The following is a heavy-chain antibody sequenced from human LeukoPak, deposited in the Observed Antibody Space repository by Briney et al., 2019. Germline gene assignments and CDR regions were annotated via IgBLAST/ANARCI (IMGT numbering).Heavy chain of an antibody. CDR2: IYYSGST. CDR1: GGSISSYY. J-gene: IGHJ3*02. D-gene: IGHD6-19*01. V-gene: IGHV4-59*08. Sequence: PSETLSLTCTVSGGSISSYYWSWIRQPPGKGLEWIGYIYYSGSTNYNPSLKSRVTISVDTSKNQFSLKLSSVTAADTAVYYCARQVQQWLVTRDDAFDIWGQGTMVTVSS. CDR3: ARQVQQWLVTRDDAFDI.